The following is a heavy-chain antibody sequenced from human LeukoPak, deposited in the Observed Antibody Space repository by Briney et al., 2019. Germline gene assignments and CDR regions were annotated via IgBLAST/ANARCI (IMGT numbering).Heavy chain of an antibody. CDR3: ARHADSGSGRHFYHYMDV. CDR1: GDTIIRDGCY. D-gene: IGHD3-22*01. Sequence: PSETLSLTCSVSGDTIIRDGCYWGWIRQSPHKGLEWIGNVYYTGSTYSNPSLTSRVTISVDTSKNEFSLRLRSVTAADTASYYCARHADSGSGRHFYHYMDVWGKGTTVTVSS. J-gene: IGHJ6*03. CDR2: VYYTGST. V-gene: IGHV4-39*01.